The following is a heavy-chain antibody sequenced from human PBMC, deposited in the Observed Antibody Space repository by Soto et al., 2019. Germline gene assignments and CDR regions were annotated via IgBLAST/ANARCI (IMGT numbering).Heavy chain of an antibody. Sequence: GGSLRLSCAASGFTFSSYTMSWVRQAPGKGPEWVSSISASGDSTTFAESVKGRFTMSRDSSKNMLYLQMNSLRAEDTAVYFCAKVLRDGLRTFGHWGQGTLVTVSS. D-gene: IGHD4-17*01. CDR2: ISASGDST. J-gene: IGHJ4*02. CDR1: GFTFSSYT. CDR3: AKVLRDGLRTFGH. V-gene: IGHV3-23*01.